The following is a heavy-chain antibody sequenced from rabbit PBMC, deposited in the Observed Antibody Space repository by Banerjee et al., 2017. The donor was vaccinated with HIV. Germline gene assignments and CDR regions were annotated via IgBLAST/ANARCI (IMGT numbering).Heavy chain of an antibody. D-gene: IGHD1-1*01. CDR2: IYGGSSGST. V-gene: IGHV1S45*01. Sequence: QQQLEESGGGLVKPGGTLTLTCTASGFSFSTDYYMCWVRQAPGKGLECIACIYGGSSGSTYYATWAKGRVTFSKTSSTTVTLQMTSLTAADTATYFCARDLTGVIGWNFGWWGQGTLVTVS. CDR3: ARDLTGVIGWNFGW. CDR1: GFSFSTDYY. J-gene: IGHJ4*01.